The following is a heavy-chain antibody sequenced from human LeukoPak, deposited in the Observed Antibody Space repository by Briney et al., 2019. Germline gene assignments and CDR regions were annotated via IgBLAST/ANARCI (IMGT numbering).Heavy chain of an antibody. D-gene: IGHD6-6*01. CDR1: GFTFSSYS. J-gene: IGHJ4*02. CDR2: ISSSSSYI. CDR3: AKTLYSSSYVLGDFDY. Sequence: AGSLRLSCAASGFTFSSYSMNWVRQAPGKGLEWVSSISSSSSYIYYADSVKGRFTISRDNSKNTLYLQMNSLRAEDTAVYYCAKTLYSSSYVLGDFDYWGQGTLVTVSS. V-gene: IGHV3-21*04.